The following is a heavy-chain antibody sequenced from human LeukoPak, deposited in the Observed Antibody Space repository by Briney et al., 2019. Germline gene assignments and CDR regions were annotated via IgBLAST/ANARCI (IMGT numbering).Heavy chain of an antibody. Sequence: SQTLSLTCSVSGGSISGGDYYWSWIRQPPGKGLEWIGNIYHSGSTYSIPSLNSRVTISVDRSENQFSLKLSSVTAADTAVYSCAREAPGSSGDYYYMDVWGKGTTVTVSS. CDR2: IYHSGST. CDR1: GGSISGGDYY. D-gene: IGHD6-6*01. V-gene: IGHV4-30-2*01. J-gene: IGHJ6*03. CDR3: AREAPGSSGDYYYMDV.